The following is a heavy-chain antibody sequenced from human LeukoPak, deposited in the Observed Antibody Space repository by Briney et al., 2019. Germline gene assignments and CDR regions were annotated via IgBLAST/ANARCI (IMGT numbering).Heavy chain of an antibody. CDR3: ARDREGRRPLYYFDY. CDR1: GFTFSSYS. J-gene: IGHJ4*02. CDR2: ISSSSSYI. Sequence: GGSLRLSCAASGFTFSSYSMNWVRQAPGKGLEWVSSISSSSSYIYYADSVKGRFTISRDNAKNSLYLQMNSLRAEDTVVYYCARDREGRRPLYYFDYWGQGTLVTVSS. V-gene: IGHV3-21*01. D-gene: IGHD1-1*01.